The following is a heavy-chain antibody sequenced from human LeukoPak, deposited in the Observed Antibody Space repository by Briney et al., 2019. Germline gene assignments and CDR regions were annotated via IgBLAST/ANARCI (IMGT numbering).Heavy chain of an antibody. J-gene: IGHJ4*02. CDR2: ISGSGDST. CDR1: GFTFSNFA. D-gene: IGHD3-22*01. CDR3: AKVLVSGYYYDY. Sequence: GGSLRLSCAASGFTFSNFAMLWVRQAPGKGLEWVSSISGSGDSTHYTDSVKGRFTISRDDSRNTVYLQMNSLRAEDTALYYCAKVLVSGYYYDYWGQGTLVTVSS. V-gene: IGHV3-23*01.